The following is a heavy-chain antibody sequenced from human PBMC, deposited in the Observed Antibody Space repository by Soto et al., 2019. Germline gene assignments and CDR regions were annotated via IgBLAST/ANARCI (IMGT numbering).Heavy chain of an antibody. CDR2: VIPIFGTA. Sequence: SVKVSCKASGRTFTSYAISWVRQAPGQGLEWMGGVIPIFGTANYAQKFQGRVTITADKSTSTAYMELSSLRSEDTAVYYCARGYYYDSSGYSVGTDYYYYGMDVWGQGTTVTVSS. D-gene: IGHD3-22*01. CDR3: ARGYYYDSSGYSVGTDYYYYGMDV. V-gene: IGHV1-69*06. J-gene: IGHJ6*02. CDR1: GRTFTSYA.